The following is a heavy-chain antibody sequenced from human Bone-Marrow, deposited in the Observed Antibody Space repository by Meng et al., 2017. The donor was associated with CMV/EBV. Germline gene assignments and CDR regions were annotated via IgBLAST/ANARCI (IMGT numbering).Heavy chain of an antibody. CDR1: GGSFSGYY. Sequence: SETLSLTCAVYGGSFSGYYWSWIRQPPGKGLEWIGEINHSGSTNYNPSLKSRVTISVDTSKNQFSLKLSSVTAADTAVYYCARETGDIYYYYGMDVWGQGTTVTVSS. J-gene: IGHJ6*02. V-gene: IGHV4-34*01. CDR3: ARETGDIYYYYGMDV. CDR2: INHSGST. D-gene: IGHD1-1*01.